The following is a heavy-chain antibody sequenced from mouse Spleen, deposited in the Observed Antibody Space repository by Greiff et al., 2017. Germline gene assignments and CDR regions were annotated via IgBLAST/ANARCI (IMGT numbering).Heavy chain of an antibody. CDR1: GYTFTDYN. CDR2: INPNNGGT. J-gene: IGHJ1*03. CDR3: ARSLWEPRCFDV. Sequence: EVQLQQSGPELVKPGASVKMSCKASGYTFTDYNMHWVKQSHGKSLEWIGYINPNNGGTSYNQKFKGKATLTVNKSSSTAYMELRSLTSEDSAVYYCARSLWEPRCFDVWGTGTTVTVSS. D-gene: IGHD4-1*01. V-gene: IGHV1-22*01.